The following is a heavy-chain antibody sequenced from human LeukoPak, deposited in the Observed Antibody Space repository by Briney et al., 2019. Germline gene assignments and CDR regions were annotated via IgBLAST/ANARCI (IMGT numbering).Heavy chain of an antibody. CDR3: ARRRWELAGNWFDP. D-gene: IGHD1-26*01. J-gene: IGHJ5*02. CDR1: GGSISSSSYY. CDR2: IYYSGST. Sequence: SETLSLTCTVSGGSISSSSYYWGWIRQPPGKGLEWTGSIYYSGSTYYNPSLKSRVTISVDTSKNQFSLKLSSVTAADTAVYYCARRRWELAGNWFDPWGQGTLVTVSS. V-gene: IGHV4-39*01.